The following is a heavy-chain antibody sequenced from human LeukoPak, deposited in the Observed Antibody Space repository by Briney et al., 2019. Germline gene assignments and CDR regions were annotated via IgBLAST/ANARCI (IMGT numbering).Heavy chain of an antibody. CDR2: IYHSGST. V-gene: IGHV4-39*07. J-gene: IGHJ4*02. CDR1: GGSISSSSYY. D-gene: IGHD3-22*01. CDR3: ARDTYDSSGYYPYYFDY. Sequence: SETLSLTCTVSGGSISSSSYYWGWIRQPPGKGLEWIGSIYHSGSTYYNPSLKSRVTISVDTSKNQFSLKLSSVTAADTAVYYCARDTYDSSGYYPYYFDYWGQGTLVTVSS.